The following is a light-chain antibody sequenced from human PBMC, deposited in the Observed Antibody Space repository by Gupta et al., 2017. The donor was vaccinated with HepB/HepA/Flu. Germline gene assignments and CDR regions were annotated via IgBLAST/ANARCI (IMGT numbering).Light chain of an antibody. Sequence: EIVLTQSPGTLSLSPGERATLSCRASQSVSSSYLAWYQQKPGQAPRLLIYGASSRATGIPDRFSGSGSGTDFTLTSSRREHEDFAVYYGQQDGSSHTFGGGTKVEIK. CDR1: QSVSSSY. V-gene: IGKV3-20*01. J-gene: IGKJ4*01. CDR2: GAS. CDR3: QQDGSSHT.